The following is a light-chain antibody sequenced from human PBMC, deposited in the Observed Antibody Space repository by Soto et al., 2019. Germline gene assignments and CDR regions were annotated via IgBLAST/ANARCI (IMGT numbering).Light chain of an antibody. Sequence: QSALTQAASVSGSPGQSITISCTGTSSDVGSYNYVSWYQQHPGKAPKLMIYEVSNRPSGVSNRFSGSKSGNKASLTISGLQAADEADYYCSSYTRSSTLIFGGGTKLTVL. V-gene: IGLV2-14*01. CDR3: SSYTRSSTLI. J-gene: IGLJ2*01. CDR2: EVS. CDR1: SSDVGSYNY.